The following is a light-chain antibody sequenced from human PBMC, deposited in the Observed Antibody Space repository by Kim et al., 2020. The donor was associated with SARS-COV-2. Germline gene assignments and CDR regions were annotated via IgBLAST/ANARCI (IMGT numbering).Light chain of an antibody. CDR2: DVS. CDR1: SSDVGSYNY. V-gene: IGLV2-14*03. Sequence: QSALTQPASLSGSPGQSITISCTGTSSDVGSYNYVSWYQQYPGKPPKLMIYDVSNRPSGVSNRFSGSKSGNTASLTISGLQADDEADYYCTSYTRSNTYVFGTGTKVTVL. J-gene: IGLJ1*01. CDR3: TSYTRSNTYV.